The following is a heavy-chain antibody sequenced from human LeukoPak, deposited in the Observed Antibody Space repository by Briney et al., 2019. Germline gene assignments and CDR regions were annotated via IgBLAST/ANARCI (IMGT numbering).Heavy chain of an antibody. D-gene: IGHD2-15*01. CDR2: LYTSGST. CDR1: GGSVNCYF. V-gene: IGHV4-4*07. CDR3: PTSATYQSQSFDY. J-gene: IGHJ4*02. Sequence: PSETLSLTYTVSGGSVNCYFRSWNRQPAVKGLGLIGRLYTSGSTNYNPSLKSRLTMSVDTSKNHFSLRLSSVTAAHTAVYYSPTSATYQSQSFDYWGQGNLVTVPS.